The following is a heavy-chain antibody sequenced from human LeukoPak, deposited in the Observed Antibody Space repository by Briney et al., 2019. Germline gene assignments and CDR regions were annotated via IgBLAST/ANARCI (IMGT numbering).Heavy chain of an antibody. V-gene: IGHV3-7*03. CDR3: ARESPYYDSSGYGVDAFDI. J-gene: IGHJ3*02. CDR1: GFTFSSYW. D-gene: IGHD3-22*01. Sequence: GRSLRLSCAASGFTFSSYWMTWVRQAPGKGLEWVANIKQDGSEKYYVGSVKGRFTISRDNAKNSLYLQMNSLRAEDTAVYYCARESPYYDSSGYGVDAFDIWGQGTMVTVSS. CDR2: IKQDGSEK.